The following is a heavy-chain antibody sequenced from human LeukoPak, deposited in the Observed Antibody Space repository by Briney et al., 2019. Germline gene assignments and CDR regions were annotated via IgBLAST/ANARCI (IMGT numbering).Heavy chain of an antibody. Sequence: ASVSVSCKASGYTFTDYYIHWVRQAPGQGLECMGWINPKSGGTNYVQKFQGRVTMTRDTSISTAYMELSSLRSDDTAVYYCARGCGTSCVKEGLRLGDWGQGTLVTVSS. CDR1: GYTFTDYY. CDR2: INPKSGGT. D-gene: IGHD2-2*01. V-gene: IGHV1-2*02. J-gene: IGHJ4*02. CDR3: ARGCGTSCVKEGLRLGD.